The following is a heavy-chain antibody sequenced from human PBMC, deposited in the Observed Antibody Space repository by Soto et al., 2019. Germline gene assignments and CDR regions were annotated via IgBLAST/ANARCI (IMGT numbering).Heavy chain of an antibody. Sequence: QVQLVQSGAEVKKPGASVKVSCKASGYTFTSYGISWVRQAPGQGLEWMGWISAYNGNTNYAQKLQGRVTMTKDTSTSTAYMELRSLRSDDTAVYYCARVWDDYVCGSYRPADYWGQGTLVTVSS. D-gene: IGHD3-16*02. CDR2: ISAYNGNT. CDR1: GYTFTSYG. J-gene: IGHJ4*02. CDR3: ARVWDDYVCGSYRPADY. V-gene: IGHV1-18*01.